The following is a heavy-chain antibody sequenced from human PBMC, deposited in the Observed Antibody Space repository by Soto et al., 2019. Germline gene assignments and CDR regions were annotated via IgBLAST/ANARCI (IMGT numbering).Heavy chain of an antibody. CDR1: GFTFSSYW. CDR3: ARDFAIFGVAVRWNWFAP. Sequence: EVQLVESGGGLVQPGGSLRLSCAASGFTFSSYWMHWVRQAPGKGLVWVSRINSDGSSTSYADSVKGRFTISRDNAKNTLYLQMNSLRAEDTAVYYCARDFAIFGVAVRWNWFAPWGQGTLVTVSS. J-gene: IGHJ5*02. D-gene: IGHD3-3*01. V-gene: IGHV3-74*01. CDR2: INSDGSST.